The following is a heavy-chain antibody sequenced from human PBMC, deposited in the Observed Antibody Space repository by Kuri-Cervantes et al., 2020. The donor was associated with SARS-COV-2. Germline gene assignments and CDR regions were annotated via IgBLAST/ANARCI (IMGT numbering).Heavy chain of an antibody. CDR3: ARGGYDSPIFYYYGMDV. V-gene: IGHV3-48*02. J-gene: IGHJ6*02. Sequence: GESLKISCAASGFTFSSYGMQWVRQAPGKGLEWVSYISTSSSTIYYADSVKGRFTISRDNAKNSLYLQMNSLRDEDTAVYYCARGGYDSPIFYYYGMDVWGQGTTVTVSS. D-gene: IGHD5-12*01. CDR2: ISTSSSTI. CDR1: GFTFSSYG.